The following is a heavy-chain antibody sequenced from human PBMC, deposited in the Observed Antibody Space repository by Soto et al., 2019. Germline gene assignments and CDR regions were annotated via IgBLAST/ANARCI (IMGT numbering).Heavy chain of an antibody. D-gene: IGHD3-10*01. CDR3: ASGWFGEFVYYFDY. J-gene: IGHJ4*02. V-gene: IGHV1-18*01. CDR2: IFAHNGNT. Sequence: GASVKVSCKASGYTFTSYGISWVRQAPGQGLEWMGWIFAHNGNTNYAQKLQGRVTMTTDTSTSTAYMELRSLGSDDTAVYYCASGWFGEFVYYFDYWGQGTLVTVS. CDR1: GYTFTSYG.